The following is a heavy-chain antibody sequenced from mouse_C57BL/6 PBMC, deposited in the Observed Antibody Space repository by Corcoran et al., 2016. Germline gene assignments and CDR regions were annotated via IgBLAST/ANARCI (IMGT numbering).Heavy chain of an antibody. CDR1: RVSLSTSGMG. Sequence: QVTLKESGPGRLQSSQTISLTCSFSRVSLSTSGMGVSWIRQPSGKGLEWLAHIYWDDDKRYNPSLKSRLTISKDTSRNQVFLKITSVDTADTATYYCARRTGDGYYLYAMDYWGQGTSVTVSS. CDR3: ARRTGDGYYLYAMDY. D-gene: IGHD2-3*01. CDR2: IYWDDDK. V-gene: IGHV8-12*01. J-gene: IGHJ4*01.